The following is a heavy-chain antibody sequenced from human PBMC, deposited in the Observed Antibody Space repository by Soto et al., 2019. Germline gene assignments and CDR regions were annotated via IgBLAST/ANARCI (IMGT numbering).Heavy chain of an antibody. V-gene: IGHV1-69*12. Sequence: QVQLVQSGAEVKKPGSSVKVSYKASGDTFSSYAISWVRQAPGQGLEWMGGIIPIYATANYAEKFQGRVTITADESTNTAHMELSSLRSDDTAVYYCTKTPPRTSATAYYFDYWGQGTLVTVSS. D-gene: IGHD2-21*01. J-gene: IGHJ4*02. CDR3: TKTPPRTSATAYYFDY. CDR2: IIPIYATA. CDR1: GDTFSSYA.